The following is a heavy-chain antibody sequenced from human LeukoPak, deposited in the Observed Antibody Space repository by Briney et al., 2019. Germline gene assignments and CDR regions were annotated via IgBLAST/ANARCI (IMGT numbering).Heavy chain of an antibody. CDR1: GYTFTSYG. J-gene: IGHJ4*02. Sequence: EASVKVSCKASGYTFTSYGISWVRQAPGQGLEWMGWISAYNGNTNYAQKLQGRFTMTTDTSTSTAYMELRSLRSDDTAVYYCARFGSRIVAAGYFDYWGQGTLVTVSS. V-gene: IGHV1-18*01. CDR3: ARFGSRIVAAGYFDY. D-gene: IGHD2-15*01. CDR2: ISAYNGNT.